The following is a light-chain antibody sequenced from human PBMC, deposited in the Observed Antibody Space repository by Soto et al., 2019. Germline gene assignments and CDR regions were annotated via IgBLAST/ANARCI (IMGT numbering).Light chain of an antibody. Sequence: DIQMTQSPSTLSGSAVDRATITCRASQTISSWLAWYQQKPGKAPKLLIYKASTLKSGVPSRFSGSGSGTEFTLTISRLEPEDFGVYYCQQYHNSILMFGQGTKVDIK. CDR1: QTISSW. V-gene: IGKV1-5*03. CDR3: QQYHNSILM. J-gene: IGKJ1*01. CDR2: KAS.